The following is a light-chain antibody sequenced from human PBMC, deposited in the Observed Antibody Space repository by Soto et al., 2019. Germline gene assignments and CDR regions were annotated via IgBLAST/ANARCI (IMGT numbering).Light chain of an antibody. V-gene: IGKV3-15*01. CDR1: QSVNNK. Sequence: ERVMTQSPATLSVSLGERATLSCRASQSVNNKLAWYQQKPGQAPRLLISGASARVTGVPDRFSGSGSGTEFTLTISSLQSEDSAVYFCQQYDNWPPFTFGPGT. CDR3: QQYDNWPPFT. J-gene: IGKJ3*01. CDR2: GAS.